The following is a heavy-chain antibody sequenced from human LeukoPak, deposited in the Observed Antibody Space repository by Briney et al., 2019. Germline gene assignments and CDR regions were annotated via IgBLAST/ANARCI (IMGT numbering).Heavy chain of an antibody. J-gene: IGHJ4*02. Sequence: SVKVSCKASGGTFSNYAISWVRQAPGQGLEYMGGIIPMFGTAGYAQKFQGRVTVTADESTSTAYMELSSLRSDDTAMYYCASLTGGYLGWGQGTLVTVSS. V-gene: IGHV1-69*01. D-gene: IGHD7-27*01. CDR1: GGTFSNYA. CDR3: ASLTGGYLG. CDR2: IIPMFGTA.